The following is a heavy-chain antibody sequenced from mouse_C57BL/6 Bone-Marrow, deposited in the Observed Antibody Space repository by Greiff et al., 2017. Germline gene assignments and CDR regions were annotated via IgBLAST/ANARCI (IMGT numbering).Heavy chain of an antibody. V-gene: IGHV3-6*01. J-gene: IGHJ4*01. Sequence: VQLKESGPGLVKPSQSLSLTCSVTGYSITSGYYWNWIRQFPGNKLEWMGYISYDGSNNYNPSLKNRISITRDTSKNQFFLKLNSVTTEDTATYYCARRDYGIDYAMDYWGQGTSVTVSS. CDR1: GYSITSGYY. CDR3: ARRDYGIDYAMDY. CDR2: ISYDGSN. D-gene: IGHD2-1*01.